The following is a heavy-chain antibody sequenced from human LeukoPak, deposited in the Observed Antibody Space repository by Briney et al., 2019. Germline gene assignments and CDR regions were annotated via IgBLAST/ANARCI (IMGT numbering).Heavy chain of an antibody. D-gene: IGHD3-10*01. CDR1: GGSITSSSYY. V-gene: IGHV4-39*01. Sequence: PSETLSLTCTVSGGSITSSSYYWVWVRQPPGKGLEWIGTIYNSGTTYYNPSLKSRVTMSVDTSKNQLSLTLSSVTAADTAVYYCARHPTYGSGTDWFDPWGQGTLVTVSS. CDR2: IYNSGTT. J-gene: IGHJ5*02. CDR3: ARHPTYGSGTDWFDP.